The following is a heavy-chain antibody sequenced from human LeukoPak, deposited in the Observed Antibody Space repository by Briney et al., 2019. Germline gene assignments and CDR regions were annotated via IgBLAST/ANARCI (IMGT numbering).Heavy chain of an antibody. J-gene: IGHJ4*02. D-gene: IGHD3-10*01. CDR3: ASNYYGSGGFDY. CDR2: ISWNSGSI. V-gene: IGHV3-9*01. Sequence: GGSLRLSCAASGFTFDDYAMHWVRQAPGKGLEWVSGISWNSGSIGYADSVKGRFTISRDNAKNSLYLQMNNLRAEDTALYYCASNYYGSGGFDYWGQGTLVTVSS. CDR1: GFTFDDYA.